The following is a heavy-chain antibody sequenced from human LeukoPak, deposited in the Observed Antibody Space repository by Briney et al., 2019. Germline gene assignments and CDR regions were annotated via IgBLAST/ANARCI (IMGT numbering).Heavy chain of an antibody. D-gene: IGHD2-2*02. V-gene: IGHV4-39*01. CDR2: IYYIGIT. J-gene: IGHJ4*02. CDR1: GDSISSSSYY. Sequence: SETLSLTCTVSGDSISSSSYYWGWIRQTPGKGLEWIGSIYYIGITYYNPSLKSRVTISVDTSKNQFSLKLSSVTAADTAVYYCARHYTNYYFDFWGQGTLVTVSS. CDR3: ARHYTNYYFDF.